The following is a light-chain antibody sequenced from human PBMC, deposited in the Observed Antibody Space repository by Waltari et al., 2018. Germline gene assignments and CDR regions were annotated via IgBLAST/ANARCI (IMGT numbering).Light chain of an antibody. CDR2: LNSDGSQ. J-gene: IGLJ3*02. V-gene: IGLV4-69*01. CDR3: QTWATGFWV. Sequence: VLTQSPSASASLGASVKLTCTLSSGHSSYGIAWHQQQPEKGPRYLMDLNSDGSQSKGDGFPARFSGSSSGAERYLTISSLQAEDEADYYCQTWATGFWVFGGGTKLTVL. CDR1: SGHSSYG.